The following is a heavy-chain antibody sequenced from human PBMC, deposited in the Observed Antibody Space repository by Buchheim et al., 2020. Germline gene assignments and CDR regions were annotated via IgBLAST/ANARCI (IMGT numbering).Heavy chain of an antibody. Sequence: QVQLQQWGAGLLKPSETLSLTCAVYGGSFSGYYWSWIRQPPGKGLEWIGEINHSGSTNYNPSLKSRVTISVDTSKKQFSLKLSSVTAADTAVYYCARGRGTMIVVLSFYYGMDVWGQGTT. V-gene: IGHV4-34*01. CDR1: GGSFSGYY. J-gene: IGHJ6*02. D-gene: IGHD3-22*01. CDR3: ARGRGTMIVVLSFYYGMDV. CDR2: INHSGST.